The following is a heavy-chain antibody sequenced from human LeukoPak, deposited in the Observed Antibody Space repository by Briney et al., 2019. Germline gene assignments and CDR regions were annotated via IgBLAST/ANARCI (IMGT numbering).Heavy chain of an antibody. V-gene: IGHV4-34*01. CDR2: INHSGTT. D-gene: IGHD3-16*02. J-gene: IGHJ4*02. Sequence: KPSETLSLTCAVYGGSFSDYYWSWIRQPPGEGVERIGEINHSGTTNYSPSLKSRVSISVDTSKNQFSLKVDSDTAADAAMYYCASHYSSGSYRYTGAFDSWGQGMLVNVSS. CDR3: ASHYSSGSYRYTGAFDS. CDR1: GGSFSDYY.